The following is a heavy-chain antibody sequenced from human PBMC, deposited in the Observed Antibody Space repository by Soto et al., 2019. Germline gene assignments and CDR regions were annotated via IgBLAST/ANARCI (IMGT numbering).Heavy chain of an antibody. J-gene: IGHJ6*02. D-gene: IGHD1-26*01. CDR1: GGSISSGGYY. V-gene: IGHV4-31*03. CDR3: ARDTGIVGATQRPADYYYGMDV. CDR2: IYYSGST. Sequence: QVQLQESGPGLVKPSQTLSLTCTVSGGSISSGGYYWSWIRQHPGKGLEWIGYIYYSGSTYYNPSLKSRVTISVDTSKNQFSLKLSAVTAADTAGYYCARDTGIVGATQRPADYYYGMDVWGQGTTVTVSS.